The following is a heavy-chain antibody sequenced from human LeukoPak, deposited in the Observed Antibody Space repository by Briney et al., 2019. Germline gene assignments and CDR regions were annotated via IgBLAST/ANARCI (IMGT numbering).Heavy chain of an antibody. CDR1: GGSFSGYY. V-gene: IGHV4-34*01. Sequence: PSETLSLTCAVYGGSFSGYYWSWIRQPPGKGLEWIGEINHSGSTNYNPSLKSRVTISVDTSKNQFSLKLSSVTAADTAVYYCARGSRGYCSGDSCYSAFTNVYFHWGQGTLVTVSS. CDR3: ARGSRGYCSGDSCYSAFTNVYFH. J-gene: IGHJ4*02. CDR2: INHSGST. D-gene: IGHD2-15*01.